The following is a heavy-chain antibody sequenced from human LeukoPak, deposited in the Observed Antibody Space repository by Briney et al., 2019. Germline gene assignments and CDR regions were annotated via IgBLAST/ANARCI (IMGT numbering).Heavy chain of an antibody. V-gene: IGHV3-33*01. CDR3: ARDSSSSLYSLDY. J-gene: IGHJ4*02. CDR1: GFTFSSYG. Sequence: GGSLRLSCAASGFTFSSYGMHWVRQAPGKGLEWVAVIWYDGSNKYYADSVKGRFTISRDNSKNTLYLQMNSLRAEDTAVYYCARDSSSSLYSLDYWGQGTLVTVSS. D-gene: IGHD6-13*01. CDR2: IWYDGSNK.